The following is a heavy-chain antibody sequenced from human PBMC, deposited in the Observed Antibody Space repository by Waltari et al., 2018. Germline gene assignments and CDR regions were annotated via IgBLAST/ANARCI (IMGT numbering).Heavy chain of an antibody. Sequence: EVQLLESGGGLVQPGGSLRLSCAASGFTFSSYAMSWVRQAPGKWLEWVSAIRGSGGSTYYADSVKGRFTISRDNSKNTLYLQMNSLRAEDTAVYYCAKGQYSSGWYTGWGQGTLVTVSS. CDR3: AKGQYSSGWYTG. D-gene: IGHD6-19*01. J-gene: IGHJ4*02. CDR2: IRGSGGST. V-gene: IGHV3-23*01. CDR1: GFTFSSYA.